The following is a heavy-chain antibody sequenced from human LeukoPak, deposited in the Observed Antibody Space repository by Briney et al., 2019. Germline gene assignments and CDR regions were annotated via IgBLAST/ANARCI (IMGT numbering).Heavy chain of an antibody. Sequence: SETLSLTCTASGDSISSGDYYWSWLRQPAGKGLEWIGRIYTSGSTNYNPSLKSLVTISVDTSKNQFSMKLTSVTAADTAVYYCARDTAMVTRSLHWGFDYWGQGTLVTVSS. CDR1: GDSISSGDYY. CDR2: IYTSGST. V-gene: IGHV4-61*02. D-gene: IGHD5-18*01. J-gene: IGHJ4*02. CDR3: ARDTAMVTRSLHWGFDY.